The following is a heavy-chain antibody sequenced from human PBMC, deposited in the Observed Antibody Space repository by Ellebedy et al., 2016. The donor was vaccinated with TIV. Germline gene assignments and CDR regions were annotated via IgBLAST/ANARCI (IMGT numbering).Heavy chain of an antibody. CDR1: GFTFSSYA. Sequence: GGSLRLSCAASGFTFSSYAMHWVRQAPGKGLEWVALIWHDVSDEDYADSVKGRFTISRDNSKETLYLQMNSLRAEDTAVYYCARGEYSGYAPPGYWGQGSLVTVSS. J-gene: IGHJ4*02. V-gene: IGHV3-33*01. CDR2: IWHDVSDE. CDR3: ARGEYSGYAPPGY. D-gene: IGHD5-12*01.